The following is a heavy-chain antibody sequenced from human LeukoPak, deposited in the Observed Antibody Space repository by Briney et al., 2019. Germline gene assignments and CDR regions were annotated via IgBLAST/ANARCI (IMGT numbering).Heavy chain of an antibody. J-gene: IGHJ3*02. CDR3: ARTFYYESSDYYYYAFDI. V-gene: IGHV4-59*01. Sequence: PSETLSLTCTVSGGSISNYYWCWIRQPPGKGLEWIVYIYYSGSTNSNPSLKSRVTISLDTSKNQFSLKLSSVTAADTAVYYCARTFYYESSDYYYYAFDIWGQGTMVTVSS. CDR2: IYYSGST. CDR1: GGSISNYY. D-gene: IGHD3-22*01.